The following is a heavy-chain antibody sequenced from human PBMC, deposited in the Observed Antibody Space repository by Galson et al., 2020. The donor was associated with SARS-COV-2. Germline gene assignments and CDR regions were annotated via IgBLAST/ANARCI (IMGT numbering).Heavy chain of an antibody. J-gene: IGHJ3*02. CDR3: VRDGYNQVAFDI. D-gene: IGHD5-12*01. V-gene: IGHV3-23*01. CDR2: ISSSGDSI. CDR1: EFTFTNYD. Sequence: GESLKISCAGSEFTFTNYDLSWVRQAPGKGLEWVSGISSSGDSIYYVDSVKGRFTISRDNSKNTLYLQMNYLRAEDTAIYYCVRDGYNQVAFDIWCQVTMVTVSS.